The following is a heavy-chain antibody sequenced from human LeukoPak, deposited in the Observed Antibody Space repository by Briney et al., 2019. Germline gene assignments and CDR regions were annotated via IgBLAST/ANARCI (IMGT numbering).Heavy chain of an antibody. CDR2: IKSKTGGGTT. CDR3: TTDGKYSRSPSPEFWFDP. V-gene: IGHV3-15*01. CDR1: GLTFKDAW. D-gene: IGHD6-6*01. Sequence: GGSLRLSCAASGLTFKDAWMSWVRKAPGKGLEWVGRIKSKTGGGTTEYAAPVKGRFSISRDDSKNTLYLEMNSLKSEDTGIYYCTTDGKYSRSPSPEFWFDPWGQGTPVTVSS. J-gene: IGHJ5*02.